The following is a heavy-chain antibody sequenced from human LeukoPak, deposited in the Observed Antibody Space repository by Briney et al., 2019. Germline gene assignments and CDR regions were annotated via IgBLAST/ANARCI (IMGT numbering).Heavy chain of an antibody. CDR2: IKQDGSEK. D-gene: IGHD3-9*01. J-gene: IGHJ4*02. V-gene: IGHV3-7*01. CDR3: ARGILTGYFNFDY. Sequence: PRGSLRLSCAASGFTFSSYWMSWVRQAPGKGLEWVANIKQDGSEKYYVDSVKGRFTISRDNAKNSLYLQMNSLRAEDTAVYYCARGILTGYFNFDYWGQGTLVTVSS. CDR1: GFTFSSYW.